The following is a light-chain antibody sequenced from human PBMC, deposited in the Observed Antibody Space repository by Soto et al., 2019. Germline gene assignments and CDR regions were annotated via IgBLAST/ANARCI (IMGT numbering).Light chain of an antibody. Sequence: DIQMTQSPSSLSASVGDRVTITCRASQGISPYLVWYQQKPGTVPKLLIFAASTLQSGVPSRFSGSGSGTAFTLTISSRQPEDVATYYCQNYNGAPWTFGQGTKVEIK. CDR1: QGISPY. CDR3: QNYNGAPWT. V-gene: IGKV1-27*01. CDR2: AAS. J-gene: IGKJ1*01.